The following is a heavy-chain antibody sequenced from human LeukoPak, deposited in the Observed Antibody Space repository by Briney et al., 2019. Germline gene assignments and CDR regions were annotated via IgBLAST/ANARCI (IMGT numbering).Heavy chain of an antibody. CDR3: ARVVRDGNNPRLYYFDY. J-gene: IGHJ4*02. D-gene: IGHD5-24*01. CDR2: ISYDGSNK. CDR1: GFTFSSYA. Sequence: PGGSLKLSCAASGFTFSSYAMHWVRQAPGKGLEWVAFISYDGSNKYYADSVKGRFTISRDNSKNTLYLQMNSLRAEDTAVYYCARVVRDGNNPRLYYFDYWGQGTLVTVSS. V-gene: IGHV3-30-3*01.